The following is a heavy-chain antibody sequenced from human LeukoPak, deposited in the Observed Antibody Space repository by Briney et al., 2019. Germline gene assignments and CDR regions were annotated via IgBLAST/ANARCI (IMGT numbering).Heavy chain of an antibody. D-gene: IGHD3-10*01. CDR1: GDSVSSNTAA. V-gene: IGHV6-1*01. Sequence: SQTLSLTCAISGDSVSSNTAAWNWIRQSPSRGLEWLGRIYYMSNWNNEYAASVKSRITINPDTSKNQFSLQLNSVTPEDTAVYYCARELLEKRPMGFYYWGQGTLVTVSS. CDR2: IYYMSNWNN. CDR3: ARELLEKRPMGFYY. J-gene: IGHJ4*02.